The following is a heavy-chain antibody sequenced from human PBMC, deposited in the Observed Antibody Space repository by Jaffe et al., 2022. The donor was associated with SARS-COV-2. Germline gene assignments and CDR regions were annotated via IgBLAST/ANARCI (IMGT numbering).Heavy chain of an antibody. D-gene: IGHD6-13*01. Sequence: QVQLVQSGAEVKKPGASVKVSCKASGYTFTSYYMHWVRQAPGQGLEWMGIINPSGGSTSYAQKFQGRVTMTRDTSTSTVYMELSSLRSEDTAVYYCARDHTPGIYYYYYGMDVWGQGTTVTVSS. CDR1: GYTFTSYY. J-gene: IGHJ6*02. V-gene: IGHV1-46*01. CDR3: ARDHTPGIYYYYYGMDV. CDR2: INPSGGST.